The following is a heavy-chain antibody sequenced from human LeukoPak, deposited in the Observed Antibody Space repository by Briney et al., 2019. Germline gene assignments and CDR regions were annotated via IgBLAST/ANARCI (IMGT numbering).Heavy chain of an antibody. CDR1: GYTFTGYY. D-gene: IGHD3-22*01. Sequence: VSVKVSCKASGYTFTGYYMHWVRQAPGQGLEWMGWINPNSGGTNYAQKFQGRVTMTRDTSISTAYMELSRLRSDDTAVYYCARDLRVSGSYYYYYMDVWGKGTTVTVSS. V-gene: IGHV1-2*02. J-gene: IGHJ6*03. CDR3: ARDLRVSGSYYYYYMDV. CDR2: INPNSGGT.